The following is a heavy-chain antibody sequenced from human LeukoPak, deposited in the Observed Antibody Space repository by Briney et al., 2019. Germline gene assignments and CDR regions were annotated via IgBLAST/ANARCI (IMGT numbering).Heavy chain of an antibody. D-gene: IGHD7-27*01. V-gene: IGHV4-59*08. J-gene: IGHJ4*02. CDR1: GGSISSHY. Sequence: SETLSLTCTVSGGSISSHYWSWIRQPPGKGLEWIGYISYSGSTKYNPSLKSRVSISVDTSKKQFSLKLSSVTAADTAVYYCARQETGDPEFDHWGQGTLVTVSS. CDR2: ISYSGST. CDR3: ARQETGDPEFDH.